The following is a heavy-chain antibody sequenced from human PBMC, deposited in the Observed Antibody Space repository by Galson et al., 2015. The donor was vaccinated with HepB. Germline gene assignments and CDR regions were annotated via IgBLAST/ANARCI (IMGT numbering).Heavy chain of an antibody. CDR1: GYTFTSYY. J-gene: IGHJ4*02. CDR3: ARGGSRDGHAMGLFDY. CDR2: INPSGGST. V-gene: IGHV1-46*04. Sequence: QSGAEVKKPGESLKISCKASGYTFTSYYMHWVRQAPGQGLEWMGIINPSGGSTSYAQKLQGRVTMTRDTSTSTVYMELSSLRSEDTAVYYCARGGSRDGHAMGLFDYWGQGTLVTVSS. D-gene: IGHD5-24*01.